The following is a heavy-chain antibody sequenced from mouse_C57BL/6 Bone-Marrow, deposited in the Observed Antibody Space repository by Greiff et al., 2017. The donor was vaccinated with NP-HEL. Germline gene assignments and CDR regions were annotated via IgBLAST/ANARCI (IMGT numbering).Heavy chain of an antibody. Sequence: EVMLVESGGDLVKPGGSLKLSCAASGFTFSSYGMSWVRQTPDKRLEWVATISSGGSYTYYPDSAKGRFTIYRDNAKNTLYLQMSSLKSEDTAMYYCARPAFYDMDYWGQGPSVTVSS. CDR1: GFTFSSYG. CDR3: ARPAFYDMDY. J-gene: IGHJ4*01. V-gene: IGHV5-6*01. CDR2: ISSGGSYT.